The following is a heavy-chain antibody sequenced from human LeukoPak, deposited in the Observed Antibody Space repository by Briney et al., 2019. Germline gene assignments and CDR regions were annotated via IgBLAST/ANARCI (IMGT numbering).Heavy chain of an antibody. Sequence: GGSLRLPCAASGFTFSSYTMNWVRQAPGKGLEWVSSISSSSYIYYADSVKGRFTISRDNAKNSLYLQMNSLRAEDTAVYYCARGRGSYPNYFDFWGQGTLVTVSS. D-gene: IGHD3-16*01. V-gene: IGHV3-21*01. CDR2: ISSSSYI. J-gene: IGHJ4*02. CDR1: GFTFSSYT. CDR3: ARGRGSYPNYFDF.